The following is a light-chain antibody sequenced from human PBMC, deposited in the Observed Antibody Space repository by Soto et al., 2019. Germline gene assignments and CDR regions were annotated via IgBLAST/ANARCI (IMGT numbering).Light chain of an antibody. CDR1: QSVSSS. CDR2: GAS. J-gene: IGKJ1*01. V-gene: IGKV3-15*01. CDR3: HQYNTWPPGT. Sequence: EIVMTQSPAALSVSPGERATLSCRASQSVSSSLAWYQQKPGQAPRLLIYGASTRATGIPARFSGSGSGTEFPLTISSLQSEDFAVYYYHQYNTWPPGTFGQGTKVAIK.